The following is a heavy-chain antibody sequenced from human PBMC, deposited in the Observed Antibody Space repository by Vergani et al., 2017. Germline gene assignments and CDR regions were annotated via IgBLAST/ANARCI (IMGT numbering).Heavy chain of an antibody. V-gene: IGHV4-59*11. Sequence: QVQLQESGPGLVKPSETLSLTCTVSGGSISSHYWSWIRQPPGKGLERIGYIYYSGSTNYNPSLKSRVTISVDTSKNQFSLKLSSVTAADTAVYYCARGWGVVRGVKAEIDYWGQGTLVTVSS. CDR2: IYYSGST. D-gene: IGHD3-10*01. CDR1: GGSISSHY. J-gene: IGHJ4*02. CDR3: ARGWGVVRGVKAEIDY.